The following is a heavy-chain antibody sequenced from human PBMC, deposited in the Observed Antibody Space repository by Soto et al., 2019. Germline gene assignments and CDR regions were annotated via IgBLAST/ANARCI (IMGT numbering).Heavy chain of an antibody. Sequence: QVQLQQSGPGLVKPSQTLSLTCAISGDSLSSNSAAWNWIRQSPSRGLEWLGRTYYRSKWYNDYALAVKSRIAVTPATSKNHFSLQLKSVTTEDAAVYYCARGRAADRGDWFDPWGQGTQVTVSS. CDR2: TYYRSKWYN. D-gene: IGHD6-13*01. CDR3: ARGRAADRGDWFDP. J-gene: IGHJ5*02. CDR1: GDSLSSNSAA. V-gene: IGHV6-1*01.